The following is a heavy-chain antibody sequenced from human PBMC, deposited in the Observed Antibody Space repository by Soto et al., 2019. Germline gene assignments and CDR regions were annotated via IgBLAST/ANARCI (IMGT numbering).Heavy chain of an antibody. Sequence: DVQLVESGGHLIQPGGSLRLSCAASGLTVSSNYMTWVRQAPGQGLEWVSVIFSGGSTYYADSVKGRFAISRDNSRNTVXXXXXXXXXXXXXXXXCXRXXXXXEGYFDYWGRGTLVTVSS. CDR3: XRXXXXXEGYFDY. CDR1: GLTVSSNY. CDR2: IFSGGST. J-gene: IGHJ4*02. V-gene: IGHV3-53*01.